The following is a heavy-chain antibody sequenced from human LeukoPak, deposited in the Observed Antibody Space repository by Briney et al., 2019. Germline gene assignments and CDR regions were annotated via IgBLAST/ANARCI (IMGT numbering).Heavy chain of an antibody. CDR3: AKQDIVLIPSTFFFKTEFGF. CDR1: GFSFSNYA. Sequence: GGSLRLSCVASGFSFSNYAMGWVRQPPGKGLEWVSTLINTGYSTYYADSVKGRFTISRDNSRNTLYLQMNSLRAEDTAVYYCAKQDIVLIPSTFFFKTEFGFWGQGTLVTVSS. CDR2: LINTGYST. V-gene: IGHV3-23*01. D-gene: IGHD2-8*02. J-gene: IGHJ4*02.